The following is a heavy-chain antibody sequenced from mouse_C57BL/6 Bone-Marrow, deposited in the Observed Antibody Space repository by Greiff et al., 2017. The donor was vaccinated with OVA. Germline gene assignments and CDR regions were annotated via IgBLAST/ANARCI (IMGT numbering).Heavy chain of an antibody. Sequence: VQLKVSGAELVRPGASVKLSCTASGFNIKDDYMHWVKQRPEQGLEWIGWIDPENGDTESASKFQGKATITADTSSNTAYLQLSSLTSEDTAVYYCTIGSYYCDYWGQGTTLTVSS. V-gene: IGHV14-4*01. J-gene: IGHJ2*01. D-gene: IGHD2-14*01. CDR2: IDPENGDT. CDR3: TIGSYYCDY. CDR1: GFNIKDDY.